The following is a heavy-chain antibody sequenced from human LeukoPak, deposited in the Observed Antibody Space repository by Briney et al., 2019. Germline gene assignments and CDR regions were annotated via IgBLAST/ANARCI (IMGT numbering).Heavy chain of an antibody. Sequence: ASVKVSCKASGYTFTGYYMHWVRQAPGQGLEWMGWINPNSGGTNYAQKFQGRVTMTRDTSISTAYMELSRLRSDDTAVYYCARGPRIAVAGTEDWFDPWGQGTLVTVPS. CDR1: GYTFTGYY. V-gene: IGHV1-2*02. D-gene: IGHD6-19*01. CDR3: ARGPRIAVAGTEDWFDP. J-gene: IGHJ5*02. CDR2: INPNSGGT.